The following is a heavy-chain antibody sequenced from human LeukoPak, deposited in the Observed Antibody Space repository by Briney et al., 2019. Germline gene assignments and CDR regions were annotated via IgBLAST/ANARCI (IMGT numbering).Heavy chain of an antibody. CDR1: GGTFSSYA. CDR3: GRDPRVYCTGGRCFPPIDL. V-gene: IGHV1-18*01. D-gene: IGHD2-8*02. CDR2: ISGYNDNT. J-gene: IGHJ4*02. Sequence: ASVKVSCKASGGTFSSYAISWVRQAPGQGLEWMGGISGYNDNTDYAQKFQDRVTMTIDTSTSTASMELRSLRSDDTAVYYCGRDPRVYCTGGRCFPPIDLWGQGTLVTVSS.